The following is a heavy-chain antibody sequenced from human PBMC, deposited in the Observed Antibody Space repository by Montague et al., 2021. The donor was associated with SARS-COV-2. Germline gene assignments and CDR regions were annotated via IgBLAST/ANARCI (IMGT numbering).Heavy chain of an antibody. V-gene: IGHV4-34*01. CDR2: INHGGST. D-gene: IGHD3-22*01. Sequence: SETLSLTCAVYGGSFNDYYWSWIRQPPGKGLEWIGEINHGGSTNYSPSLKGRVTISADTSKNQFSLKLKSVTAADTANYYCARGHQGVAMIVVVMIGAKYYFDYWGQGSLVTVSS. CDR1: GGSFNDYY. J-gene: IGHJ4*02. CDR3: ARGHQGVAMIVVVMIGAKYYFDY.